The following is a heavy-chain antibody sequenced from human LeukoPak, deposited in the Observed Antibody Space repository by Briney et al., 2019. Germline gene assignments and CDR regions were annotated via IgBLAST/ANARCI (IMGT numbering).Heavy chain of an antibody. J-gene: IGHJ3*02. V-gene: IGHV4-59*12. CDR2: IYYSGST. Sequence: SETLSLTCTVSGGSISSYYWSWIRQPPGKGLEWIGYIYYSGSTNYNPSLKSRVTMSVDTSKNQFSLKLSSVTAADTAVYYCAKISSSWYKYDAFDIWGQGTMVTVSS. D-gene: IGHD6-13*01. CDR3: AKISSSWYKYDAFDI. CDR1: GGSISSYY.